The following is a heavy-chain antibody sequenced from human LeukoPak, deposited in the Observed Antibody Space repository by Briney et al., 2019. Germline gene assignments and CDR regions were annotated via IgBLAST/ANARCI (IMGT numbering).Heavy chain of an antibody. CDR3: ARAEYSYGYAWDY. J-gene: IGHJ4*02. CDR2: IYYSGST. D-gene: IGHD5-18*01. CDR1: GGSISSSSYY. Sequence: PSETLSLTCTVSGGSISSSSYYWGWIRQPPGKGLEWIGSIYYSGSTYYNPSLKSRVTISVDTSKNQFSLKLSSVTAADTAVYYCARAEYSYGYAWDYWGQGTLVTVSS. V-gene: IGHV4-39*07.